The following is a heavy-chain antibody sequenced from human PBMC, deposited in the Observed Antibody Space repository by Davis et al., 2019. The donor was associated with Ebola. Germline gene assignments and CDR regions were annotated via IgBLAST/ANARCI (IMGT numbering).Heavy chain of an antibody. Sequence: GGSLRLSCAASGFTFSSYEMNWVRQAPGKGLEWVSAISGSGGSTYYADSVKGRFTISRDNSKNTLYLQMNSLRAEDTAVYYCAKGFKWELSYWGQGTLVTVSS. CDR3: AKGFKWELSY. CDR2: ISGSGGST. D-gene: IGHD1-26*01. V-gene: IGHV3-23*01. CDR1: GFTFSSYE. J-gene: IGHJ4*02.